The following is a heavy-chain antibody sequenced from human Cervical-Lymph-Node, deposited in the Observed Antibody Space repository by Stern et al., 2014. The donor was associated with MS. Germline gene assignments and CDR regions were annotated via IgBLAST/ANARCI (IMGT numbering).Heavy chain of an antibody. J-gene: IGHJ4*02. V-gene: IGHV3-30*03. CDR3: ASHPDYGDYNY. D-gene: IGHD4-17*01. CDR2: ISYDGTHK. CDR1: GFNFSTYG. Sequence: VQLVESGGGVVQPGRSLRLSCAASGFNFSTYGMHWVRQAPGKGLQWVAVISYDGTHKFYTDSVKGRFTVSRDNSKNTLFLHMSSLRAEDTAVYYCASHPDYGDYNYWCQGTLVTVSS.